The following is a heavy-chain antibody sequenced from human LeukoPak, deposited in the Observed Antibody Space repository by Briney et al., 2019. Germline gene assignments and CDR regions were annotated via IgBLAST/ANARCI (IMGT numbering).Heavy chain of an antibody. V-gene: IGHV4-30-4*08. CDR1: GGSISSGDYY. D-gene: IGHD6-6*01. CDR2: IYYSGST. J-gene: IGHJ3*02. CDR3: ARDQWNYSSSPGAFDI. Sequence: SETLSLTCTVSGGSISSGDYYWSWIRQPPWKGLEWIGYIYYSGSTYYNPSLKSRVTISVDTSKNQFSLKLSSVTAADTAVYYCARDQWNYSSSPGAFDIWGQGTMVTVSS.